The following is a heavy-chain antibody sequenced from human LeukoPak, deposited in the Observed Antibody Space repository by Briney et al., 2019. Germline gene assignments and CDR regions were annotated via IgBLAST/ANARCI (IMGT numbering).Heavy chain of an antibody. CDR2: IIPIFGTA. CDR1: GGTFSSYA. J-gene: IGHJ6*02. V-gene: IGHV1-69*13. Sequence: SVKVSCKASGGTFSSYAISWVRQAPGQGLEWMGGIIPIFGTANYAQKFQGRVTITADESTSTAYMELSSLRSEDTAVYYCARGSITMVRGVILNYYYYGMDVWGQGTAVTVSS. CDR3: ARGSITMVRGVILNYYYYGMDV. D-gene: IGHD3-10*01.